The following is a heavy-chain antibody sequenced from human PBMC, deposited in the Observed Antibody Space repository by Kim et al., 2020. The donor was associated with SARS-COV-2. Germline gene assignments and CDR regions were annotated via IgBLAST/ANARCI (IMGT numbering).Heavy chain of an antibody. J-gene: IGHJ5*02. V-gene: IGHV1-24*01. D-gene: IGHD2-21*01. Sequence: ASVKVSCKVSGYTLTELSMHWVRQAPGKGLEWMGGFDPEDGETIYAQKFQGRVTMTEDTSTDTAYMELSSLRSEDTAVYYCATPTYCGGDCPGGWFDPWGQGTLVTVSS. CDR1: GYTLTELS. CDR3: ATPTYCGGDCPGGWFDP. CDR2: FDPEDGET.